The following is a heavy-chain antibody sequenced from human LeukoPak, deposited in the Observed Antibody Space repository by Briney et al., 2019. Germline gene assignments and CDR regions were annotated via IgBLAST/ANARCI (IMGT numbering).Heavy chain of an antibody. J-gene: IGHJ4*02. Sequence: PSEILSLTCTVSGGSITSDRWCWVRHPAGPGLEWIGHIYTGESTNYNPSLQSRVTISVDTSKHKFSLKLKSVSAAPAAMYYCARNPPRGGVNYWGQGTLVTVSS. D-gene: IGHD2-8*02. CDR1: GGSITSDR. V-gene: IGHV4-4*07. CDR2: IYTGEST. CDR3: ARNPPRGGVNY.